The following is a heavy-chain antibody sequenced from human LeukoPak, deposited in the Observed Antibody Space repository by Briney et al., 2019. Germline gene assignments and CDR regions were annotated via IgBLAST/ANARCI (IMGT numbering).Heavy chain of an antibody. D-gene: IGHD2-15*01. CDR2: ISGSGGGT. V-gene: IGHV3-23*01. J-gene: IGHJ4*02. CDR1: GFTFSSYA. Sequence: GGSLRLSCAASGFTFSSYAMSWVRQAPGKGLEWVSAISGSGGGTYYADSVKGRFTISTDNSKNTPYLQMNSPRAEDAAVYSCASHVSYCSGGSCYSSGYYFDYWGQGTLVAVSS. CDR3: ASHVSYCSGGSCYSSGYYFDY.